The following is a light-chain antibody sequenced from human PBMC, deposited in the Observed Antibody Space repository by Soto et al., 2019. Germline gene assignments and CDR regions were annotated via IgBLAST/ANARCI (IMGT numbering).Light chain of an antibody. Sequence: QSALTQPASVSGTPGQSITISCTGSNSDVGIYDFVSWYQHHPGRAPKLIVSEVSHRPSGVSNRFSGSKSGNTASLTISGLQSEDEADYYCISYTSSSTRVFGTGTKLTVL. V-gene: IGLV2-14*01. J-gene: IGLJ1*01. CDR2: EVS. CDR1: NSDVGIYDF. CDR3: ISYTSSSTRV.